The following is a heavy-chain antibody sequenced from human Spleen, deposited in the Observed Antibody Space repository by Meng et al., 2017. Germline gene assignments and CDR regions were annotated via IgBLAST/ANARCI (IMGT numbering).Heavy chain of an antibody. CDR2: ISSSSTYI. V-gene: IGHV3-21*06. CDR3: ARVTVARGAEKPYDY. Sequence: ETLSLTCTVSGDSISRGGYYWNWIRQRPGKGLEWVSSISSSSTYIYYADSVKGRFTISRDNAKNSLYLEMNNLTAEDTAVYYCARVTVARGAEKPYDYWGQGTLVTVSS. J-gene: IGHJ4*02. D-gene: IGHD3-10*01. CDR1: GDSISRGGYY.